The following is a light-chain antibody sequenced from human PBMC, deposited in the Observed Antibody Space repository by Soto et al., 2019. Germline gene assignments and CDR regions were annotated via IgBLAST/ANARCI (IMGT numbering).Light chain of an antibody. V-gene: IGKV3-20*01. CDR3: QQYNSYSRT. CDR1: QNFGSSY. J-gene: IGKJ1*01. CDR2: SAS. Sequence: EVVLTQSPDTVSLSPGERATLSCRASQNFGSSYLAWYQQKRGQAPRFLIYSASRGATGFPARFSGSGSGTDFTLTISSLQSEDFATYYCQQYNSYSRTFGQGTKVDIK.